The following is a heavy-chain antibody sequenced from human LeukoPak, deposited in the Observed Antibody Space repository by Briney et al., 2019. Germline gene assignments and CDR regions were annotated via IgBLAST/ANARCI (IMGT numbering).Heavy chain of an antibody. D-gene: IGHD2-2*01. CDR2: ISAYNGNT. V-gene: IGHV1-18*01. CDR1: GYNFNSYG. Sequence: GASVKVSCKASGYNFNSYGITWVRQAPGPGLELMAWISAYNGNTNYAQKFRGRVTMTTDTSTNTAYMELRGLTSDDTAVYYCARGEAHYAGSADYWGQGTQVTVSS. J-gene: IGHJ4*02. CDR3: ARGEAHYAGSADY.